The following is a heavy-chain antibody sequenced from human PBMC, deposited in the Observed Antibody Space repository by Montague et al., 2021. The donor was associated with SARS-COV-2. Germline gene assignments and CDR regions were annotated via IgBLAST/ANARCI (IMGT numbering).Heavy chain of an antibody. CDR2: INHSGST. CDR3: ARGRYSFFLTRGSTLFDP. J-gene: IGHJ5*02. CDR1: GGSISSYY. Sequence: SETLSLTCTVSGGSISSYYWSWIRQPPGKGLEWIGEINHSGSTNYNPSLKSRVTISVDTSKNQFSLKLSSVTAADTAVYYCARGRYSFFLTRGSTLFDPWGQGTLVPVPS. D-gene: IGHD3-9*01. V-gene: IGHV4-34*01.